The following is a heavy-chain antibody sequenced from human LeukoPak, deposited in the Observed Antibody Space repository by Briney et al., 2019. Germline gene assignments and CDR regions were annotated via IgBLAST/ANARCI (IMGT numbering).Heavy chain of an antibody. CDR2: IIPIFGTA. CDR3: AREMGGGWYGDY. Sequence: GASVKVSCKASGGTFSSYAISWVRQATGQGLEWMGGIIPIFGTANYAQKFQGRVTMTRNTSISTAYMELSSLRSEDTAVYYCAREMGGGWYGDYWGQGTLVTVSS. J-gene: IGHJ4*02. V-gene: IGHV1-69*05. D-gene: IGHD6-19*01. CDR1: GGTFSSYA.